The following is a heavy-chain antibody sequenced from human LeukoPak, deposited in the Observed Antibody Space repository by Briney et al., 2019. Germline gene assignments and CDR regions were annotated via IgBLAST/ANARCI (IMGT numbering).Heavy chain of an antibody. D-gene: IGHD6-6*01. Sequence: ASVKVSCKASGYTFTSYYKHWVRQAPGQGLEWMGIINPSGGSTSYAQKFQGRVTMARDTSTSTVYMELSSLRSEDTAVYYCARPSHDDAFDIWGQGTMITVSS. CDR2: INPSGGST. V-gene: IGHV1-46*01. J-gene: IGHJ3*02. CDR1: GYTFTSYY. CDR3: ARPSHDDAFDI.